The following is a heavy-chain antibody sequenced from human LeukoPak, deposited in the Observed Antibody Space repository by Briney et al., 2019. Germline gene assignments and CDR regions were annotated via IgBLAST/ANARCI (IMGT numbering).Heavy chain of an antibody. V-gene: IGHV1-8*02. D-gene: IGHD2-15*01. J-gene: IGHJ4*02. CDR3: ASSRCSGGSCYAAFDY. CDR2: ISAYNNNT. Sequence: ASVKVSCKASGGTFSSYAISWVRQAPGQGLEWMGWISAYNNNTNYAQKFQGRVTMTRNTSISTAYMELSSLRSEDTAVYYCASSRCSGGSCYAAFDYWGQGTLVTVSS. CDR1: GGTFSSYA.